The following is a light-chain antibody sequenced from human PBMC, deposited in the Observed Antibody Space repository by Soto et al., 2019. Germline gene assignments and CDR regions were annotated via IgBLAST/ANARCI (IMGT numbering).Light chain of an antibody. V-gene: IGKV3-15*01. J-gene: IGKJ5*01. CDR2: GAS. Sequence: EIXXTQSPATLSVSPGERATLSCRASQSVSSNLAWYQQKPGQAPRLLIYGASTRATGIPARFSGSGSGTEFTLTISSLQSEDFAVYYCQQYNNWPPGTFGQGTRLEIK. CDR3: QQYNNWPPGT. CDR1: QSVSSN.